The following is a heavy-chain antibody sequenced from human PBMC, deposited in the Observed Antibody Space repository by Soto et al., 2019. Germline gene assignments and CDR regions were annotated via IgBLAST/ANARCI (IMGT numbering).Heavy chain of an antibody. D-gene: IGHD4-17*01. Sequence: QVRLEESGPGLVKPSETLSLICSVSGGSVNNADYFWSWIRHHPENGLEWIGYIYYSGSTRYNPSFKTRANLSIDTSKNQFSLRLNSVTVADTAVYFCARDADYGGSRGGMDVWGRGTTVTVSS. J-gene: IGHJ6*02. V-gene: IGHV4-31*03. CDR2: IYYSGST. CDR1: GGSVNNADYF. CDR3: ARDADYGGSRGGMDV.